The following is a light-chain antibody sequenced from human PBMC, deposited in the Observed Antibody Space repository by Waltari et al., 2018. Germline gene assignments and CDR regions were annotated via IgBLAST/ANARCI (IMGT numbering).Light chain of an antibody. CDR1: SSDVGGYKY. J-gene: IGLJ1*01. Sequence: QSALTQPASVSGSPGQSITISCTGTSSDVGGYKYVSGYQQHPGKGPKLMTYDVSNRPSGVPNRFSGSKSGNTASLTISGLQAEDEADYYCSSYTSSNSYVFGTGTKVTVL. V-gene: IGLV2-14*03. CDR3: SSYTSSNSYV. CDR2: DVS.